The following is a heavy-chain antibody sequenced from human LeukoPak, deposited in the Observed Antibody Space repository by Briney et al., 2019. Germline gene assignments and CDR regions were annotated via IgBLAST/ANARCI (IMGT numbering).Heavy chain of an antibody. CDR1: GYTLTELS. CDR2: FDPEDGET. Sequence: ASVKVSCKVSGYTLTELSMHWVRQAPGKGLEWMGGFDPEDGETIYAQKFQGRVTMTEDTSTDTAYMELSSLRSEDTAVYYCATYDIAVAGTGSDYWGQGTLVTVSS. D-gene: IGHD6-19*01. J-gene: IGHJ4*02. V-gene: IGHV1-24*01. CDR3: ATYDIAVAGTGSDY.